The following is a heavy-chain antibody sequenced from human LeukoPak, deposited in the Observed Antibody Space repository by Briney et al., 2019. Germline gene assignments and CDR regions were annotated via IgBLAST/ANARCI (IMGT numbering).Heavy chain of an antibody. V-gene: IGHV3-30-3*01. D-gene: IGHD2-15*01. CDR2: ISYDGSNK. CDR3: AKQDAFVVVVAAVDY. J-gene: IGHJ4*02. Sequence: PGGSLRLSCAASGFTFSSYAMHWVRQAPGKGLEWVAVISYDGSNKYYADSVKGRFTISRDNSKNTLYLQMNSLRAEDTAVYYCAKQDAFVVVVAAVDYWGQGTLVTVSS. CDR1: GFTFSSYA.